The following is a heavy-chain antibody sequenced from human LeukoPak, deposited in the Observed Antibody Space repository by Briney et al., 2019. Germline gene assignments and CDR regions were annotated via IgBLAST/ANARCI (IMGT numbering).Heavy chain of an antibody. V-gene: IGHV3-30*01. CDR3: ARSLAARSSSDY. CDR1: GFTFSSYA. D-gene: IGHD6-6*01. CDR2: ISYDGSNK. Sequence: QAGRSLRLSCAASGFTFSSYAMPWVRQAPGKGLEWVAVISYDGSNKYYADSVKGRFTISRDKSKNTLYLQMNSLRAEDTAVYYCARSLAARSSSDYWGQGTLVTVSS. J-gene: IGHJ4*02.